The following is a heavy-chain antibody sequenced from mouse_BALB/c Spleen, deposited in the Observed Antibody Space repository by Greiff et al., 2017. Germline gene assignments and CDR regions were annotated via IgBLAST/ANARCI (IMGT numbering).Heavy chain of an antibody. D-gene: IGHD2-3*01. V-gene: IGHV5-12-1*01. CDR1: GFAFSSYD. CDR3: ARLDGYYDY. CDR2: ISSGGGST. Sequence: EVQRVESGGGLVKPGGSLKLSCAASGFAFSSYDMSWVRQTPEKRLEWVAYISSGGGSTYYPDTVKGRFTISRDNAKNTLYLQMSSLKSEDTAMYYCARLDGYYDYWGQGTTLTVSS. J-gene: IGHJ2*01.